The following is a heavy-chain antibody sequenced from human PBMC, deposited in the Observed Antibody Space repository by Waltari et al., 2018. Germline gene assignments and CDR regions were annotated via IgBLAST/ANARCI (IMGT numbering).Heavy chain of an antibody. J-gene: IGHJ5*02. Sequence: EAQLVESGGGLVKPGGSLRLSCPASGFTFSTYGMNGVRQAPGKGLEGVACMSGSTTFVYYADSVKGRFTISRDNAKSSLFLQMNSLRAEDTAVYYCVTEKTASGTGWFDPWGQGTLVTVSS. V-gene: IGHV3-21*01. CDR1: GFTFSTYG. CDR3: VTEKTASGTGWFDP. CDR2: MSGSTTFV. D-gene: IGHD6-13*01.